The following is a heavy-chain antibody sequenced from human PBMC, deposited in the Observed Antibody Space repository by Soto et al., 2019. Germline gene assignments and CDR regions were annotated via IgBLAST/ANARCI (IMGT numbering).Heavy chain of an antibody. J-gene: IGHJ4*02. CDR1: GFTFSSYE. CDR2: ISSSGSTI. D-gene: IGHD4-17*01. CDR3: AIIMTTVTSIDY. Sequence: GGSLRLSCAASGFTFSSYEMNWVRQAPGKGLEWVSYISSSGSTIYYADSVKGRFTISRDNAKNSLYLQMNSLRAEDTAVYYCAIIMTTVTSIDYWGQGTLVTVSS. V-gene: IGHV3-48*03.